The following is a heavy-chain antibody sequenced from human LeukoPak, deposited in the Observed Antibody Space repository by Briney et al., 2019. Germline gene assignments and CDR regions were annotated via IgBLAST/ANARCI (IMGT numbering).Heavy chain of an antibody. J-gene: IGHJ3*02. Sequence: GGSLRLSCAASGFTFSSYSMNWVRQAPGKGLEWVSSISSSSSYIYYADSMKGRFTISRDNAKNSLYLQMNSLRAEDTAVYYCASRMGSHAFDIWGQGTMVTVSS. D-gene: IGHD2-8*01. CDR1: GFTFSSYS. V-gene: IGHV3-21*01. CDR3: ASRMGSHAFDI. CDR2: ISSSSSYI.